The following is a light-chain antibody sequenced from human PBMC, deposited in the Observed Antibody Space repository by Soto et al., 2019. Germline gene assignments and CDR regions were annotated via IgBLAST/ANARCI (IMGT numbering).Light chain of an antibody. Sequence: EIVMTQSPATLSVSPGERATVSCRASQSVSSNLDWYQQKPGQAPRLLIYGASTWATGIPARFSGSGSGTEFTLTISSLQSEDFAAYYCHQYNNRPRTFGQGTKLEIK. J-gene: IGKJ2*01. CDR2: GAS. CDR1: QSVSSN. V-gene: IGKV3-15*01. CDR3: HQYNNRPRT.